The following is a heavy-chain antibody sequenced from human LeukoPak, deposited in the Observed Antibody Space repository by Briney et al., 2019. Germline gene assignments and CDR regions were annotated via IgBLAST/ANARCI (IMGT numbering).Heavy chain of an antibody. J-gene: IGHJ3*02. V-gene: IGHV3-7*01. CDR3: AKVSLNMVNDAFDI. Sequence: GGSLRLSCTASGFTFSSYWMSWVRQAPGKGLEWVANIKQDGSEEYYVDSVKGRFTISRDNAKNSLYLQMNSLRAEDTAMYYCAKVSLNMVNDAFDIWGQGTMVSVSS. CDR2: IKQDGSEE. CDR1: GFTFSSYW. D-gene: IGHD4/OR15-4a*01.